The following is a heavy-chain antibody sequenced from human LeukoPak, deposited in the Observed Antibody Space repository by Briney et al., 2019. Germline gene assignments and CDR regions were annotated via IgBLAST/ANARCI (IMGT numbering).Heavy chain of an antibody. CDR3: ARHGSYNGSGRAYYYYGMDV. J-gene: IGHJ6*02. D-gene: IGHD3-10*01. Sequence: SETLSLTCTVSGGSISSGSYYWSWIRQPAGKGLEWIGRIYTSGSTNYNPSLKSRVTMSADASKNRFSLKLSSVTAADTAVYYCARHGSYNGSGRAYYYYGMDVWGQGTTVTVSS. CDR1: GGSISSGSYY. CDR2: IYTSGST. V-gene: IGHV4-61*02.